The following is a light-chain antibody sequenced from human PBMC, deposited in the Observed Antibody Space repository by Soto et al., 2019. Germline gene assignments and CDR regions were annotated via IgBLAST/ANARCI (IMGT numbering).Light chain of an antibody. V-gene: IGLV1-51*02. J-gene: IGLJ2*01. CDR2: ENN. Sequence: QSVLTQPPSVSAAPGQTVTISCSGSSSNIGNNYVSWYQQHPRTAPKLLIYENNKRPSGMPDRFSGSTAGTSATLGITGLHTGDEDDDYCDTCYSSLSAGAVVFGGGTKLTVL. CDR1: SSNIGNNY. CDR3: DTCYSSLSAGAVV.